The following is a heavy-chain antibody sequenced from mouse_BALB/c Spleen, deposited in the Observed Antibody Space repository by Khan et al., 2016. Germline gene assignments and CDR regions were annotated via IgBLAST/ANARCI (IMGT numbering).Heavy chain of an antibody. Sequence: QLEESGPGLVKPYQSLSLTCTVTGYSITSDYAWNWIRQFPGNKLEWMGSISYSGSTSSNPSLKSRIPITRDTSKNQFFLQLNSATTEDTATNYCATGFAYWGQGTLVTVSA. J-gene: IGHJ3*01. CDR2: ISYSGST. V-gene: IGHV3-2*02. CDR1: GYSITSDYA. CDR3: ATGFAY.